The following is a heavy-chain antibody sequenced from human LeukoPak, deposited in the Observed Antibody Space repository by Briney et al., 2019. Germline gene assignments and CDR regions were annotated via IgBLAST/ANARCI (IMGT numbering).Heavy chain of an antibody. J-gene: IGHJ6*03. CDR2: INPNSGGT. CDR1: GYTFTGYY. Sequence: ASVKVSCKASGYTFTGYYMHWVRQAPGQGLEWMGWINPNSGGTNYAQKFQGRVTMTRDTSISTAYMELSRLRSDDTAVYYCARDSRFVSEWLVLYYYYMDVWAKGPRSPSP. V-gene: IGHV1-2*02. D-gene: IGHD6-19*01. CDR3: ARDSRFVSEWLVLYYYYMDV.